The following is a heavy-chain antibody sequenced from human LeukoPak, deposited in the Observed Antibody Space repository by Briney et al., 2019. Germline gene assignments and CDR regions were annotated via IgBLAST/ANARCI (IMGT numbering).Heavy chain of an antibody. CDR3: ASTGSSGYYFRDGMDV. J-gene: IGHJ6*02. CDR1: GFTFSSYG. CDR2: IWYDGSNK. D-gene: IGHD3-22*01. Sequence: GGSLRLSCAASGFTFSSYGMHWVRQAPGKGLEWVAVIWYDGSNKYYADSVKGRFTISRDNSKNTLYLQMNSLRAEDAAVYYCASTGSSGYYFRDGMDVWGQGTTVTVSS. V-gene: IGHV3-33*01.